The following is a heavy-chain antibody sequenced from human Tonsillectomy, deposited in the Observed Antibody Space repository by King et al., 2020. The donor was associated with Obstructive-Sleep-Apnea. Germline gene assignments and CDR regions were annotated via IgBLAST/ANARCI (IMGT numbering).Heavy chain of an antibody. V-gene: IGHV6-1*01. CDR3: ERAPVMVTAFLGGLDV. CDR1: WDSVSTNSAA. Sequence: VQLQQSGPGLVKPSQTLSLTCAISWDSVSTNSAAWNWIRQSPSRGLEWRGRTYYRSKWHNDYAAPVKGVITINPAPSKNQFSLQLNSVPPEDTAGYYWERAPVMVTAFLGGLDVWGQGTTVTVSS. CDR2: TYYRSKWHN. J-gene: IGHJ6*02. D-gene: IGHD2-21*02.